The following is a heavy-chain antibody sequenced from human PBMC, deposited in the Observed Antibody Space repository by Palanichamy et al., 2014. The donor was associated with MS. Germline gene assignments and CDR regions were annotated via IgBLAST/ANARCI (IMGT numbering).Heavy chain of an antibody. CDR2: ISTSGSFT. CDR3: AREVTAVTGPYFDY. J-gene: IGHJ4*02. CDR1: GFIFSDSY. Sequence: QVQLVESGGGLVKPGGSLRLPCAASGFIFSDSYIAWIRRAPGKGLEWVSYISTSGSFTNYADSVKGRFTISRDDAKNSVYLQMNSLRADDAGPYFCAREVTAVTGPYFDYWGQGTLVTVSS. D-gene: IGHD6-19*01. V-gene: IGHV3-11*06.